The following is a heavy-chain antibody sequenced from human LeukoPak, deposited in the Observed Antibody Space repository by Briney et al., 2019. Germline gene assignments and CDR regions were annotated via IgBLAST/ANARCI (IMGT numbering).Heavy chain of an antibody. CDR3: ASVMSSYYYDSSDNDAFDI. D-gene: IGHD3-22*01. CDR1: GYTFTGYY. Sequence: GASVKVSCKASGYTFTGYYMHWVRQAPGQGLEWMGWINPNSGGTNYAQKFQGRVTMTRDTSISTAYMELSRLRSDDTAVYYCASVMSSYYYDSSDNDAFDIWGQGTMVTVSS. CDR2: INPNSGGT. J-gene: IGHJ3*02. V-gene: IGHV1-2*02.